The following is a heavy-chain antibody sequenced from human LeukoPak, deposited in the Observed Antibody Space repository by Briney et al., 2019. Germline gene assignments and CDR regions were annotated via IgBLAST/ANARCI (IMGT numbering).Heavy chain of an antibody. V-gene: IGHV3-23*01. CDR1: GFAFSNYA. CDR3: AKRVVVTAKIYYFEY. J-gene: IGHJ4*02. D-gene: IGHD2-21*02. CDR2: IGGSGERT. Sequence: PGGSLRLSCAASGFAFSNYAMSWVRQAPGKGLEWVSVIGGSGERTYYADSVKGRFTISRDNSKNTLYLQMNSLRAEDTAVYYCAKRVVVTAKIYYFEYWGQGTLVTVSS.